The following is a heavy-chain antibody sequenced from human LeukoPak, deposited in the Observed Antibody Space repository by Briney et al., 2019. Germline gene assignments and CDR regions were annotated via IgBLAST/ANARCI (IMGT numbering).Heavy chain of an antibody. CDR3: ARGVGEEMATTNFDY. Sequence: ASVKVSCKASGHTFTSYDINWVRQATGQGLEWMGWMNPNSGNTGYAQKFQGRVTMTRNTYISTAYMELSSLRSEDTAVYYCARGVGEEMATTNFDYWGQGTLVTVSS. CDR2: MNPNSGNT. D-gene: IGHD5-24*01. V-gene: IGHV1-8*01. CDR1: GHTFTSYD. J-gene: IGHJ4*02.